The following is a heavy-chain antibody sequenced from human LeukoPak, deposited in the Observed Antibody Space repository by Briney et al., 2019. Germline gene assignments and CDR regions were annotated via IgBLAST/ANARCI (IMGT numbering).Heavy chain of an antibody. D-gene: IGHD1-26*01. CDR2: ISSSSSYI. Sequence: PGGSLRLSCAASGFTFSSYSMNWVRQAPGKGLEWVSSISSSSSYIYYADSVKGRFTISRDNAKNSLYLQMNSLRAEDTAVYYCARGVGSPATFDHWAQGTLVTVSS. CDR3: ARGVGSPATFDH. CDR1: GFTFSSYS. J-gene: IGHJ4*02. V-gene: IGHV3-21*01.